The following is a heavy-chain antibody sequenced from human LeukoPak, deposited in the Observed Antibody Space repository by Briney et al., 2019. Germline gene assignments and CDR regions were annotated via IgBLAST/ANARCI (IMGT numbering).Heavy chain of an antibody. CDR1: GFIFRDYA. Sequence: GESLRLSCVASGFIFRDYAMSWVRQTPAGGLEWVSSLRGDGETFYTDSVKGRFTLPRDHSRNTVYLQLSNLRVEDTAVYYCAKASWVSSADAVLWGQGTLVTVS. CDR3: AKASWVSSADAVL. CDR2: LRGDGET. D-gene: IGHD3-16*01. V-gene: IGHV3-23*01. J-gene: IGHJ4*02.